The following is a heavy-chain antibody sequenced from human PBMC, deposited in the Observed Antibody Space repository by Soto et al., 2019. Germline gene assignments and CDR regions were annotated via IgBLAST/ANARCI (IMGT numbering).Heavy chain of an antibody. D-gene: IGHD3-10*01. CDR2: IRASNGDT. J-gene: IGHJ6*03. CDR1: GYSFTSHG. CDR3: ARLVRGSNTYYYHDLYV. V-gene: IGHV1-18*01. Sequence: QVQLVHSGAEVKKPGASVRVSCKASGYSFTSHGISWVRQAPGQGLEWMAWIRASNGDTNYAQKYQGRLTVTTDTSTSTGYTELRSRRSEATAVYYCARLVRGSNTYYYHDLYVWCNETTVNISS.